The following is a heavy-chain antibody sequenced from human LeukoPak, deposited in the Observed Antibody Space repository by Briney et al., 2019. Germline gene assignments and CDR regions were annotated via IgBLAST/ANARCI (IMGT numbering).Heavy chain of an antibody. CDR3: ATILYCSSTSCHGAFDI. D-gene: IGHD2-2*01. V-gene: IGHV4-59*08. CDR2: IYYSGST. J-gene: IGHJ3*02. CDR1: GGSISSYY. Sequence: SETLSLTCTVSGGSISSYYWSWIRQPPGKGLEWIGYIYYSGSTNYNPSLKSRVTISVDTSKNQFSLKLSSVTAADTAVYYCATILYCSSTSCHGAFDIWGQGTMVTVSS.